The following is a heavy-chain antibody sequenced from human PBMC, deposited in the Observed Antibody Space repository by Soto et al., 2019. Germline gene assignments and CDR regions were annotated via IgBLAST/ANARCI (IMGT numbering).Heavy chain of an antibody. CDR2: IYYSGST. J-gene: IGHJ6*02. CDR1: GGSVSSGSYY. CDR3: ARDGMRTGYYGMDV. V-gene: IGHV4-61*01. D-gene: IGHD1-26*01. Sequence: SETLSLTCTVSGGSVSSGSYYWSWIRQPPGKGLEWIGYIYYSGSTNYNPSLKSRVTISVDTSKNQFPLKLSSVTAADTAVYYCARDGMRTGYYGMDVWGQGTTVTVSS.